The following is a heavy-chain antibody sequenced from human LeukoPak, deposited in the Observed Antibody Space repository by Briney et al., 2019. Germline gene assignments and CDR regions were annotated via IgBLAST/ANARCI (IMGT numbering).Heavy chain of an antibody. CDR2: INPNSGGT. CDR3: ARDGSPQDSSSWSHFDY. V-gene: IGHV1-2*02. Sequence: VASVKVSCKASGYTFTGYYMHWVRQAPGQGLEWMGWINPNSGGTNYAQKFQGRVTMTRDTSTSTVYMELSSLRSEDTAVYYCARDGSPQDSSSWSHFDYWGQGTLVTVSS. CDR1: GYTFTGYY. D-gene: IGHD6-13*01. J-gene: IGHJ4*02.